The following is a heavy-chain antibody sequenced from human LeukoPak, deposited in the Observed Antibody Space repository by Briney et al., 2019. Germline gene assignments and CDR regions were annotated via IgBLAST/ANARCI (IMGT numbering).Heavy chain of an antibody. CDR1: GFTFSSYG. D-gene: IGHD3-22*01. CDR2: ISYDGSNK. J-gene: IGHJ6*02. V-gene: IGHV3-30*18. CDR3: AKDRRRVTMIVVVNNYYYGMDV. Sequence: GGSLRLPCAASGFTFSSYGMHWVRQAPGKGLEWVAVISYDGSNKYYADSVKGRFTISRDNSKNTLYLQMNSLRAEDTAVYYCAKDRRRVTMIVVVNNYYYGMDVWGQGTTVTVSS.